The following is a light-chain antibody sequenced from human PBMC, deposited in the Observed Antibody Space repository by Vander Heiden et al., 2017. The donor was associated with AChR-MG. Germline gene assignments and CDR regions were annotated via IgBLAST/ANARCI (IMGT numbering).Light chain of an antibody. V-gene: IGLV2-8*01. CDR2: EVS. CDR3: SSHAGSNNLV. J-gene: IGLJ2*01. Sequence: QSALTQPPSASGSPGQSVTISCTGTSRDVGGYNYVSWSQHPPGKARILMVYEVSNRPSVVPARFSGSKSGTTASLTVSGHQAADEADYYCSSHAGSNNLVFGGGTKLTVL. CDR1: SRDVGGYNY.